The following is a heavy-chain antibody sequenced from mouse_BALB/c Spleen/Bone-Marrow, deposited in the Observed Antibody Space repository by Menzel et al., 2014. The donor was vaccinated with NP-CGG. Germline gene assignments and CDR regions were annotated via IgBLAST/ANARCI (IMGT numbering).Heavy chain of an antibody. Sequence: EVKLEESGGGLVQPGGSLKLSCAASGFTFSSYGMSWVRQTPDERLELVATINSNGGSTYYPDSVKGRFTISRDNAKNTLYLQMSSLKSEDTAMYYCARDRGWLLRFAYWGQGTLVTVSA. V-gene: IGHV5-6-3*01. CDR1: GFTFSSYG. CDR3: ARDRGWLLRFAY. CDR2: INSNGGST. J-gene: IGHJ3*01. D-gene: IGHD2-3*01.